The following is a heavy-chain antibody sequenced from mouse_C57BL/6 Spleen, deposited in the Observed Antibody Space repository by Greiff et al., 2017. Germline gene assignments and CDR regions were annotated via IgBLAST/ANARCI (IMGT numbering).Heavy chain of an antibody. J-gene: IGHJ2*01. Sequence: EVMLVESEGGLVQPGSSMKLSCTASGFTFSDYYMAWVRQVPEKGLEWVANINYDGSSTYYLDSLKSRFIISRDNAKNILYLQMSSLKSEDTATYYCARGPASSGCYFDYWGQGTTLTVSS. CDR2: INYDGSST. CDR3: ARGPASSGCYFDY. V-gene: IGHV5-16*01. CDR1: GFTFSDYY. D-gene: IGHD3-2*02.